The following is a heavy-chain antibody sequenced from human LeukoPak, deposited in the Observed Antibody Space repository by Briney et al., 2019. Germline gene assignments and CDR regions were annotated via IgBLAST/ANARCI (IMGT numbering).Heavy chain of an antibody. Sequence: GGSLRLSCVASGFSFSRHGMHWVRKAPGKGLEWVALIRYDGNNKYHAVSVKGRFTISRDNSKNTLYLQMNSLRPEDTAVYYCAKNSPGISYYSFHYWGQGTLTTVPS. CDR1: GFSFSRHG. V-gene: IGHV3-30*02. D-gene: IGHD3-22*01. CDR2: IRYDGNNK. J-gene: IGHJ4*02. CDR3: AKNSPGISYYSFHY.